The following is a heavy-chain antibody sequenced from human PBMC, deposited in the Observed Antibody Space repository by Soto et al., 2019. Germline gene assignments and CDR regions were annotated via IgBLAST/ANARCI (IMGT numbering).Heavy chain of an antibody. CDR1: GFTFSSYG. D-gene: IGHD1-26*01. J-gene: IGHJ4*02. CDR3: AKEGGLSGSYYISSSYYFDY. CDR2: ISYDGSNT. Sequence: QVQLVESGGGVVQPGRSLRLSCVASGFTFSSYGMHWVRQAPGKGLEWVAIISYDGSNTYYADSVKGRFTISRDNSKNPLYLQMNSLRAEETYVYYCAKEGGLSGSYYISSSYYFDYWGQGTLVTVSS. V-gene: IGHV3-30*18.